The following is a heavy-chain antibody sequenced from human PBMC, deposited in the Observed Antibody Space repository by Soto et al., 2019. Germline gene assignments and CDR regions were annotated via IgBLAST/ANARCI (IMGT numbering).Heavy chain of an antibody. CDR1: GFTFSSYA. V-gene: IGHV3-23*01. J-gene: IGHJ4*02. Sequence: GGSLRLSCAASGFTFSSYAMSWVRQAPGKGLEWVSAISGSGGSTYYADSVKGRFTISRDNSKNTLYLQMNSLRAEDTAVYYCANEDSSSWSKYYFDYWGQGTLVTVSS. D-gene: IGHD6-13*01. CDR3: ANEDSSSWSKYYFDY. CDR2: ISGSGGST.